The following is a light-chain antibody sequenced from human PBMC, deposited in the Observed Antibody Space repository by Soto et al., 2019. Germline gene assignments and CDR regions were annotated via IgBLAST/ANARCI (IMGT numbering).Light chain of an antibody. Sequence: DIQMTQSPSTLSASVGDRVTITCRASQSISSWLAWYQQKPGKAPKLLIYDASRLESGVPSRFSGSGSGKEFNLKISSLQPDDFATYYCQQYNSYSTFGQGTKVDIK. V-gene: IGKV1-5*01. CDR1: QSISSW. J-gene: IGKJ1*01. CDR2: DAS. CDR3: QQYNSYST.